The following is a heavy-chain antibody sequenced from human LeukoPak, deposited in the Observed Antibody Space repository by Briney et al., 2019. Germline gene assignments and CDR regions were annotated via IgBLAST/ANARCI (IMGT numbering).Heavy chain of an antibody. CDR3: ARGQTPEYYDFWSGYQDYFDY. V-gene: IGHV3-30*04. Sequence: PGGSLRLSCAASGFTFSSYAMHWVRQAPGKGLEWVAVISYDGSNKYYADSVKGRFTISRDNSKNTLYLQMNSLRAEDTAVYYCARGQTPEYYDFWSGYQDYFDYWGQGTLVTVSS. D-gene: IGHD3-3*01. CDR1: GFTFSSYA. CDR2: ISYDGSNK. J-gene: IGHJ4*02.